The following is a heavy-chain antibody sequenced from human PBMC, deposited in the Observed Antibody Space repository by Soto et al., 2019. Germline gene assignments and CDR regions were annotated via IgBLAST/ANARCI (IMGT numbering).Heavy chain of an antibody. Sequence: QVQLVQSGAEVKKPGSSVKVSCKASGGTFSRYSITWVRQAPGHGLEWIGRIIPIFGIASYAQKFQGRVTITADESKGTAYMELSSLRSDDTAVYYCAREDRDRETGLVPAAIDGMDVWGQGTTVTVSS. V-gene: IGHV1-69*08. J-gene: IGHJ6*02. CDR1: GGTFSRYS. CDR2: IIPIFGIA. D-gene: IGHD2-2*01. CDR3: AREDRDRETGLVPAAIDGMDV.